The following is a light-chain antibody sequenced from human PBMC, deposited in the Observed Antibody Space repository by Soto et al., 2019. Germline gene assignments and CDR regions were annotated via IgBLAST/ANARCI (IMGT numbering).Light chain of an antibody. CDR3: QTWGTGLV. CDR2: LKSDGSH. V-gene: IGLV4-69*01. CDR1: SGHSSYA. J-gene: IGLJ2*01. Sequence: QSVLTQSPSASASLGASVKLTCTLSSGHSSYAIAWHQQQPEKGPRYLMMLKSDGSHNKGDGIPDRFSGSSSGAERYLTISSLQSEDEADYYCQTWGTGLVFGGGTKVTVL.